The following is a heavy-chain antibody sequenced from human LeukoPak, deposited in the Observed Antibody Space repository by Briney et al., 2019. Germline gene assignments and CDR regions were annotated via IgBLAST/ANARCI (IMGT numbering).Heavy chain of an antibody. V-gene: IGHV3-53*01. Sequence: GGSLRLSCAASGFTFSSYAMHWVRQAPGKGLEWVSVIYSGGYTYYADSVKGRFTISRDNSKNTLYLQMNSLRAEDTAVYYCARVVIMRYYYYAMDVWGQGTTVTVSS. CDR1: GFTFSSYA. J-gene: IGHJ6*02. D-gene: IGHD3-3*01. CDR3: ARVVIMRYYYYAMDV. CDR2: IYSGGYT.